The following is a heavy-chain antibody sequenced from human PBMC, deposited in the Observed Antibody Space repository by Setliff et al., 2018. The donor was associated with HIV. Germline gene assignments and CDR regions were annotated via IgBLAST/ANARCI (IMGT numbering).Heavy chain of an antibody. CDR2: IYYSGST. D-gene: IGHD7-27*01. J-gene: IGHJ3*01. Sequence: PSETLSLTCTVSGVSISSSSYYWGWIRQPPGKGLEWIGSIYYSGSTFYNPSLKSRVTISIDTSKNQFSLKLSFVTAADTAVYYCARGAGDRGDAFDVWGHGTMVTVSS. CDR3: ARGAGDRGDAFDV. V-gene: IGHV4-39*07. CDR1: GVSISSSSYY.